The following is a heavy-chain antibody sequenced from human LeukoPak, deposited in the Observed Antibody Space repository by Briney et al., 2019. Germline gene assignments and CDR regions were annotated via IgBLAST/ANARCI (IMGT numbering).Heavy chain of an antibody. V-gene: IGHV3-53*01. D-gene: IGHD1-14*01. CDR2: TYSDGNT. CDR3: VRKNQDFNAAFDI. Sequence: GGSLRLSCAASGFTVSNNYMSRVRQAPGKGPEWVSITYSDGNTNYAVSVKGRFTISRDTSQNTLSLQMNSLRAEDTAVYYCVRKNQDFNAAFDIWGQGTVVTVSS. J-gene: IGHJ3*02. CDR1: GFTVSNNY.